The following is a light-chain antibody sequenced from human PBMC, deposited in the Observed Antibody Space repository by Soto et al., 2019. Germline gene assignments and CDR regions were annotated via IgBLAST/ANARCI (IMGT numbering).Light chain of an antibody. CDR3: QQYGT. Sequence: EIVLTQSPGTLSLSPGERATLSCRASQSVSSSYLAWYQQKPGQAPRLLIYGASSMATGIPDRFSGSGSGTALTVTISRLEPEDFAVYYCQQYGTFGPGTKVDIK. CDR2: GAS. CDR1: QSVSSSY. V-gene: IGKV3-20*01. J-gene: IGKJ3*01.